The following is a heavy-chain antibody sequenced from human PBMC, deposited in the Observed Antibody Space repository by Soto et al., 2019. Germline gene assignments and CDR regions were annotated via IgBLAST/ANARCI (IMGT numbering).Heavy chain of an antibody. CDR1: GFTVSSNY. J-gene: IGHJ4*02. V-gene: IGHV3-53*01. CDR3: AGEEGATYVC. D-gene: IGHD1-26*01. CDR2: IYSGGST. Sequence: GGSLRLSCAASGFTVSSNYMSWVRQAPGKGLEWVSVIYSGGSTFYVDSVKGRFTISRDDSKNTLFLQMNSLRVEDTAVYYCAGEEGATYVCWGQGTLVTVSS.